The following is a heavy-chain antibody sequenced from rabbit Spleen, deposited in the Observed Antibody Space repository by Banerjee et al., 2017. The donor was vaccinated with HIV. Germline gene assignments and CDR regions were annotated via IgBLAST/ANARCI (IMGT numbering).Heavy chain of an antibody. D-gene: IGHD4-1*01. Sequence: QELLEEIGGGLVNPEGSLTMPCKPSGFPYSNKAVMWWVCQAPGKGLEWIGCINAVTGKAVYASWAKGRFTFSKTSSTTVTLQMTSLTAADTATYFCARDLAGVIGWNFGWWGPGTLVTVS. CDR3: ARDLAGVIGWNFGW. J-gene: IGHJ6*01. CDR1: GFPYSNKAV. V-gene: IGHV1S45*01. CDR2: INAVTGKA.